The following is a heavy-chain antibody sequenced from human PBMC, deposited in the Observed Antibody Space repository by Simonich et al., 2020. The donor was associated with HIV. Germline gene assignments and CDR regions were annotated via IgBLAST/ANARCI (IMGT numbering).Heavy chain of an antibody. V-gene: IGHV4-34*01. CDR3: ARGDYYNIFTAYAFDI. D-gene: IGHD3-9*01. Sequence: QVQLQQWGAGLLKPSGTLSLTCAVYGGSFSGYYWSWIRHTPGKGLEWIGEINHSGSTNYNTSLKSRVTVSVDTSKNQFSLKLSSVTAADTALYYCARGDYYNIFTAYAFDIWGQGTMVTVSS. CDR2: INHSGST. J-gene: IGHJ3*02. CDR1: GGSFSGYY.